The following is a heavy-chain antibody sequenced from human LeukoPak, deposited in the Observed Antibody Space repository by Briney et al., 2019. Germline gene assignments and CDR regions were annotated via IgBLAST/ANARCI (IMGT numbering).Heavy chain of an antibody. CDR1: GFTFRNYA. J-gene: IGHJ4*02. Sequence: GGSLRLSCVASGFTFRNYAMHWVRQAPGKGLEWVAVISYDGPNKHYADSVKGRFTISRDNSKNTLYMQMNSLRAEDTAVYYCARGVRIAVAGNIDYWGQGTLVTVSS. CDR3: ARGVRIAVAGNIDY. V-gene: IGHV3-30*04. D-gene: IGHD6-19*01. CDR2: ISYDGPNK.